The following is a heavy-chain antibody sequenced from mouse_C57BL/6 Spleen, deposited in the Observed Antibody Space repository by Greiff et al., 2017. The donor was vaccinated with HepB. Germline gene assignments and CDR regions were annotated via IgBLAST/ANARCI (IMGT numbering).Heavy chain of an antibody. CDR1: GYTFTDYN. V-gene: IGHV1-22*01. Sequence: VQLQQSGPELVKPGASVKMSCKASGYTFTDYNMHWVKQSHGKSLEWIGYINPNNGGTSYNQKFKGKATLTVNKSSSTAYMELRSLTSEDSAVYYCARGDYDALYFDYWGQGTTLTVSS. J-gene: IGHJ2*01. D-gene: IGHD2-4*01. CDR2: INPNNGGT. CDR3: ARGDYDALYFDY.